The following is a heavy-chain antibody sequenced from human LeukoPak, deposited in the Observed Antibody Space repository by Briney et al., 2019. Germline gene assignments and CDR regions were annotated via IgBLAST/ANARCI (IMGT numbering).Heavy chain of an antibody. CDR2: NNHRENS. V-gene: IGHV4-34*01. D-gene: IGHD1-26*01. CDR3: EMFTAIVGDALDI. J-gene: IGHJ3*02. CDR1: CESSRDYY. Sequence: SETLSLTCAIPCESSRDYYFTWIRQPPREGPEWIGDNNHRENSSYIKSRRSRVTISLNTSKKQVSLKLSSVTAADTSVYYCEMFTAIVGDALDIWGQGTVVTVSS.